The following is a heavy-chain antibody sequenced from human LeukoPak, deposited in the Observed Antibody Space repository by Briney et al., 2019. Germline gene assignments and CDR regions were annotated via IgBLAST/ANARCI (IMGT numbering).Heavy chain of an antibody. CDR3: ARDRYYDSSGYYGP. D-gene: IGHD3-22*01. Sequence: KAGGSLRLSCAASGFTFGDYYMSWIRQAPGKGLEWVSYISSGGSTIYYADSVKGRFTISRDNAKNSLYLQMNSLRAEDTAVYYCARDRYYDSSGYYGPWGQGTLVTVSS. J-gene: IGHJ5*02. V-gene: IGHV3-11*01. CDR2: ISSGGSTI. CDR1: GFTFGDYY.